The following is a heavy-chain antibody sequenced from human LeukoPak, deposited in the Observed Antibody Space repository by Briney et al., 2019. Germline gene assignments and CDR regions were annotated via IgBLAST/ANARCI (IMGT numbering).Heavy chain of an antibody. V-gene: IGHV4-59*01. D-gene: IGHD3-22*01. CDR1: GGSISSYY. Sequence: SETLSLTCTVSGGSISSYYWSWIRQPPGKGLEWIGYIYYSGSTNYNPSLKSRVTISVDTSKNQFSLKLSSVTAADTAVYYCARGSEYYYESSNFDYWGQGTLVTVSS. J-gene: IGHJ4*02. CDR3: ARGSEYYYESSNFDY. CDR2: IYYSGST.